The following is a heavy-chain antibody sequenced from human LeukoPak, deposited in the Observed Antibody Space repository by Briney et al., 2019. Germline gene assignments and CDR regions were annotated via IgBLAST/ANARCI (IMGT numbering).Heavy chain of an antibody. CDR2: TSASGGST. CDR3: AKQETTVTTYFDY. V-gene: IGHV3-23*01. CDR1: GFTFSSYA. Sequence: GGSLRLSCAASGFTFSSYAMSWVRQAPGKGLEWVSVTSASGGSTYYADSVKGRFTISRDNSKNTLYLQMNSLRAEDTAVYYCAKQETTVTTYFDYWGQGTLVTVPS. J-gene: IGHJ4*02. D-gene: IGHD4-11*01.